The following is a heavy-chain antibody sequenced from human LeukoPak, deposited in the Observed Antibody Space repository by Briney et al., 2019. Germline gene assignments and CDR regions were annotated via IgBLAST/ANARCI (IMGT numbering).Heavy chain of an antibody. Sequence: PSETLSLTCTVSGGSVSSGSYYWSWIRQPPGTGLEWIGYIYYSGSTNYNPSLKSRVTISVDTSKNQFSLKLSSVTAADTAVYYCARELGGYRYGYEYYYYGMDVWGQGTTVTVSS. CDR3: ARELGGYRYGYEYYYYGMDV. CDR2: IYYSGST. D-gene: IGHD5-18*01. CDR1: GGSVSSGSYY. J-gene: IGHJ6*02. V-gene: IGHV4-61*01.